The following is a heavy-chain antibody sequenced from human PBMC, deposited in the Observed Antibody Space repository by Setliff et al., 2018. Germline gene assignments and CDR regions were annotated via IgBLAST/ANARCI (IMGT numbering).Heavy chain of an antibody. CDR2: TIPMFGTT. V-gene: IGHV1-69*05. Sequence: ASVTVSCKASGGSFSSYGLTWVRQAPGQGLEWMGGTIPMFGTTNYAQKFQVRVTIITDESTSTAYMELSSLRSEDTAVDFCAREGVDTRSSTDYRYDMDVWGKGTTVTVSS. CDR3: AREGVDTRSSTDYRYDMDV. CDR1: GGSFSSYG. D-gene: IGHD5-18*01. J-gene: IGHJ6*03.